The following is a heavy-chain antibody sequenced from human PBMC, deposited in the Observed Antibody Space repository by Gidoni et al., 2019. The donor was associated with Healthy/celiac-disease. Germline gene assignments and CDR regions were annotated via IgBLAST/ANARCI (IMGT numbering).Heavy chain of an antibody. CDR1: GFTFSSYA. Sequence: EVQLLASAGGLVQPGGSLRLSCAASGFTFSSYAMSWVRQAPVKGLEWVAAISASGGSTYYADSVKGRCTSSRDKSKSALYLQMNSLRAEDTAVYYCAKGVGWWRTAIGRVDYWGQGTLVTVSS. V-gene: IGHV3-23*01. CDR2: ISASGGST. D-gene: IGHD2-21*02. J-gene: IGHJ4*02. CDR3: AKGVGWWRTAIGRVDY.